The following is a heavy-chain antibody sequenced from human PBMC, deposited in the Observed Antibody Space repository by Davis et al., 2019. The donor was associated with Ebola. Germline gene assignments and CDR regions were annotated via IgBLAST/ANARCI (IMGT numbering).Heavy chain of an antibody. V-gene: IGHV4-39*02. CDR3: ARERGYTVTQGRFDY. J-gene: IGHJ4*02. Sequence: SETLSLTCTVSGGSISSSSYYWGWLRQPPGKGLEWLGSIYYSGSTYYNPSLKSRVTISVDTSKNQFSLKLSSVTAADTAVYYCARERGYTVTQGRFDYWGQGTLVTVSS. D-gene: IGHD4-17*01. CDR2: IYYSGST. CDR1: GGSISSSSYY.